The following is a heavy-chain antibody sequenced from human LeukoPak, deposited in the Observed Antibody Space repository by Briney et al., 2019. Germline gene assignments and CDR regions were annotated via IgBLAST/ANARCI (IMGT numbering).Heavy chain of an antibody. CDR3: ARSMVATLGFDY. CDR2: ISSSSSYI. V-gene: IGHV3-21*04. CDR1: GFTFSSYS. J-gene: IGHJ4*02. Sequence: GGSLRLSCAASGFTFSSYSMNWVRQAPGKGLEWVSSISSSSSYIYYADSVKGRFTISRDNAKNSLYLQMNSLRAEDTAVYYCARSMVATLGFDYWGQGTLVTVSS. D-gene: IGHD5-12*01.